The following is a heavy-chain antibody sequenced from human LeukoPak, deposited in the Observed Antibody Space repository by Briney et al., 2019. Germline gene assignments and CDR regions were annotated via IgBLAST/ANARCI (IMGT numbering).Heavy chain of an antibody. V-gene: IGHV4-31*03. CDR1: GGSISSGGYY. D-gene: IGHD3-22*01. J-gene: IGHJ4*02. CDR3: ARGSYYYDSSGYYFSGSYVDY. Sequence: PSETLSLTCTVSGGSISSGGYYWRWIRQHPGKGLEWIGYIYYSGSTYYNPSLKSRVTISVDTSKNQFSLKLSSVTAADTAVYYCARGSYYYDSSGYYFSGSYVDYWGQGTLVTVSS. CDR2: IYYSGST.